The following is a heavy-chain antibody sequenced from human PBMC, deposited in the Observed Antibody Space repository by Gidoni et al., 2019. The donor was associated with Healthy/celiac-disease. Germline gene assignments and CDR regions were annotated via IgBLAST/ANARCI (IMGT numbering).Heavy chain of an antibody. CDR1: GGTFSSYA. Sequence: QVQLVQSGAEVKKPGSSVKVSCKASGGTFSSYAISWVRQAPGQGLEWMGGISPIFGTANYAHKFQGRVTITADESTSTAYMELSSLRSEDPAVYYCAGNRDSRKYYYYGMDVCGQGTTVTVSS. D-gene: IGHD3-3*01. J-gene: IGHJ6*02. V-gene: IGHV1-69*01. CDR3: AGNRDSRKYYYYGMDV. CDR2: ISPIFGTA.